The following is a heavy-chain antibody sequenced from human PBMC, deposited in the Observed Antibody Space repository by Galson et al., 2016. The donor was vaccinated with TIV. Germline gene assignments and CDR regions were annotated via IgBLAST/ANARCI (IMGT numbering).Heavy chain of an antibody. CDR2: ILYDGSSQ. CDR1: GFTFSHFG. CDR3: AKSGDSRSIDS. Sequence: SLRLSCAASGFTFSHFGMHWVRQSPGKGLEWLAVILYDGSSQFYADSVEGRFAISRDNSKNTLYLQMNSLEAEDTALYYCAKSGDSRSIDSWGQGTLVIVSS. D-gene: IGHD3-22*01. J-gene: IGHJ4*02. V-gene: IGHV3-30*18.